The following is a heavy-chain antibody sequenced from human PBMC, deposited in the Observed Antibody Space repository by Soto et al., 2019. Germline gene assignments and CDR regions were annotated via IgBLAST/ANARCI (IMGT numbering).Heavy chain of an antibody. Sequence: EVQLLESGGGLVQPGGSLRLSCAASGFTFSSYAMSWVRQAPGKGLEWVSAISGSGGSTYYADSVKGRFTISRDNSKNTLYLQMNSLRAEDTAVYYCAKDRALGQHGDSSEPGYYFDYWGQGALVTVSS. D-gene: IGHD6-19*01. V-gene: IGHV3-23*01. J-gene: IGHJ4*02. CDR2: ISGSGGST. CDR1: GFTFSSYA. CDR3: AKDRALGQHGDSSEPGYYFDY.